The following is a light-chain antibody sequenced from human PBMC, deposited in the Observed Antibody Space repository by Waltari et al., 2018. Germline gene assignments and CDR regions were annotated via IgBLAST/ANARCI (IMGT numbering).Light chain of an antibody. CDR3: SSYTSSSTYVV. CDR2: DVS. J-gene: IGLJ2*01. CDR1: SSAVGGYNY. V-gene: IGLV2-14*03. Sequence: QSALTQPASVSGSPGQSITISCNGTSSAVGGYNYFSWYQQHPGKAPKLMIYDVSNRPSGVSNRFSGSKSGNTASLTISGLQAEDEADYYCSSYTSSSTYVVFGGGTKLTVL.